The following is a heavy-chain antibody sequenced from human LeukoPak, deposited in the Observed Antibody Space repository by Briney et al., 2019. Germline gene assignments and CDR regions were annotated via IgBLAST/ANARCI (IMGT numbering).Heavy chain of an antibody. Sequence: RTGGSMRLSCAASGFTFSSYAMSWVRQAPGKGLEWVSAISGSGGSTYYADSVKGRFSISRDNSKNTLYLQMNSLRAEDTAVYYCAKGAVDTAMVPFDYWGQGTLVTVSS. J-gene: IGHJ4*02. CDR1: GFTFSSYA. CDR3: AKGAVDTAMVPFDY. D-gene: IGHD5-18*01. CDR2: ISGSGGST. V-gene: IGHV3-23*01.